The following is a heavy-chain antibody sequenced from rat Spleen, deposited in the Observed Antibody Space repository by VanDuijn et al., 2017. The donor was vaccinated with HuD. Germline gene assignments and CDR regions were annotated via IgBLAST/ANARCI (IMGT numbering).Heavy chain of an antibody. V-gene: IGHV5-29*01. CDR3: ARQGGEGFAY. Sequence: EVQLVESGGGLVQPGRSLKLSCAASGFTFSNYGMAWVRQAPTKGLEWVATISYDGSSTYYRDSVKGRFTISRDNAKSTLYLQMDSLRSEDTATYYCARQGGEGFAYWGQGTLVTVSS. CDR1: GFTFSNYG. D-gene: IGHD1-1*01. J-gene: IGHJ3*01. CDR2: ISYDGSST.